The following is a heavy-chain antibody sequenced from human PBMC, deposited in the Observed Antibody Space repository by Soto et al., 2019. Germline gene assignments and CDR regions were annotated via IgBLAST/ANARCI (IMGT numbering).Heavy chain of an antibody. D-gene: IGHD3-22*01. CDR3: ARESGDYYDSSGFVDY. J-gene: IGHJ4*02. CDR1: GGSISSYY. CDR2: IYYSGST. V-gene: IGHV4-59*01. Sequence: SETLSLTCTVSGGSISSYYWSWIRQPPGKGLEWIGYIYYSGSTNYNPSLKSRVTISVDTSKNQFSLKLSSVTAADTAVYYCARESGDYYDSSGFVDYWGQGTPVTVSS.